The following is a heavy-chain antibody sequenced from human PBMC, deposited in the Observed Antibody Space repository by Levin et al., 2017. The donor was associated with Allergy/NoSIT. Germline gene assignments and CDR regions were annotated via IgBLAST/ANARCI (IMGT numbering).Heavy chain of an antibody. J-gene: IGHJ3*02. CDR3: ARTDTSNLRAFDI. CDR1: GGSFSGYS. CDR2: INHSGST. V-gene: IGHV4-34*01. Sequence: SQTLSLTCAVYGGSFSGYSWNWIRQPPGKGLEWIGEINHSGSTNYNPSLKSRVTISVDTSKNQFSLKLSSVTAADTAVYYCARTDTSNLRAFDIWGQGTRVIVSS. D-gene: IGHD5-18*01.